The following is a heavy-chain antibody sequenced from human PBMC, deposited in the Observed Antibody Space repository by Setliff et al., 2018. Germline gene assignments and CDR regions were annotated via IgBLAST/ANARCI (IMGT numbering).Heavy chain of an antibody. J-gene: IGHJ4*02. CDR1: GFTFSSHG. CDR3: AKEVMGLDLSGLDY. Sequence: QAGGSLRLSCAASGFTFSSHGMHWVRQAPGKGLEWVAFIRHDGNNKYYRDSVRGRFTISRDNSKTTLFLQMNSLRPDDTGIYYCAKEVMGLDLSGLDYWGQGNLVTVSS. V-gene: IGHV3-30*02. D-gene: IGHD5-12*01. CDR2: IRHDGNNK.